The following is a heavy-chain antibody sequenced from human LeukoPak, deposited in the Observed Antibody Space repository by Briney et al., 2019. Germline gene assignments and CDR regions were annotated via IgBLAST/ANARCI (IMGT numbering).Heavy chain of an antibody. CDR2: ISASGGST. D-gene: IGHD2-2*01. V-gene: IGHV3-23*01. CDR1: GFTFSSYW. J-gene: IGHJ4*02. CDR3: AKGLVPAAIRVVDY. Sequence: GGSLRLSCAASGFTFSSYWMHWVRQAPGKGLEWVSAISASGGSTYYADSVKGRFTISRDNSQNTLYLQVNSLRAEDTAVYYCAKGLVPAAIRVVDYWGQGTLVTVSS.